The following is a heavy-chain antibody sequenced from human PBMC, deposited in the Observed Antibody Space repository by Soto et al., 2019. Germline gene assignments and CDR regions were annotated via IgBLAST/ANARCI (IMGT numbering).Heavy chain of an antibody. J-gene: IGHJ4*02. Sequence: EVQLLESGGGLVQPGGSLRLSCAASGFTFSSYAMDWVRQAPGKGLEWVSAISDSGGSTYYAGSVKGRFTISRDNSKNTLYLQMNSLRAEDTAVYYCAKAGPSQYSACDYWGQGTLVTVSS. V-gene: IGHV3-23*01. D-gene: IGHD5-12*01. CDR1: GFTFSSYA. CDR3: AKAGPSQYSACDY. CDR2: ISDSGGST.